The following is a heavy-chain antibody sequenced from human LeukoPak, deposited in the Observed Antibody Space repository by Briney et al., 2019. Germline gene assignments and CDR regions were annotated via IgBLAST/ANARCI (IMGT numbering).Heavy chain of an antibody. CDR1: GFTFSGHL. CDR3: TRDRSRAVDD. V-gene: IGHV3-7*01. J-gene: IGHJ4*02. CDR2: INQGGSDK. Sequence: PGGFLRLSCAASGFTFSGHLTSWVRQAPGKGLEWVANINQGGSDKYYVDSVKGRFTISRDNANNLLYLQMNSLRGEDTAVYYCTRDRSRAVDDWGQGTLVTVSS. D-gene: IGHD6-25*01.